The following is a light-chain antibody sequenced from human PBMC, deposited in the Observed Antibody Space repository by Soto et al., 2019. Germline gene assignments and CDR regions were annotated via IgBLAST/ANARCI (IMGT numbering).Light chain of an antibody. CDR3: QTWGTGILV. J-gene: IGLJ2*01. CDR2: LNSDDSH. CDR1: SGHSSYD. Sequence: QPVLTQSPSASASLGASVKLTCTLSSGHSSYDIAWHQQQPEKGPRYLMKLNSDDSHSKGDGIPARFSCSSSGAERYLTISGLQSEDEADYYCQTWGTGILVFGGGTKVTVL. V-gene: IGLV4-69*01.